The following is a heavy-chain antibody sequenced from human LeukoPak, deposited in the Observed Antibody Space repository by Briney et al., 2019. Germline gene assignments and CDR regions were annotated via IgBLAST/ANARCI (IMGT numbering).Heavy chain of an antibody. CDR2: IKSDGSST. J-gene: IGHJ4*02. CDR1: GFTFSSYW. D-gene: IGHD4-23*01. Sequence: GGSLRLSCAASGFTFSSYWMHWVRQAPGKGLVWVSRIKSDGSSTSYPDSVKGRFTISRDNARNTLYLQMNSLRAEDTAVYYCARAVGNSEDFDYWGQGTLVTVSS. V-gene: IGHV3-74*01. CDR3: ARAVGNSEDFDY.